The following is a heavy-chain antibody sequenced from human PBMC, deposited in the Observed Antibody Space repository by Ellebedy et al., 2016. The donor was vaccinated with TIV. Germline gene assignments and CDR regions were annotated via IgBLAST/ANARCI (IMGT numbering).Heavy chain of an antibody. CDR1: GGSISSGGYY. CDR3: ARGSEYFDY. V-gene: IGHV4-31*03. J-gene: IGHJ4*02. Sequence: SETLSLXXTVSGGSISSGGYYWSWIRQHPGKGLEWIGSIYYSGSNYCSPSLKSRVTISVDMSKNQFSLKLSSVTAADTAVYYCARGSEYFDYWGQGTLVTVSS. CDR2: IYYSGSN.